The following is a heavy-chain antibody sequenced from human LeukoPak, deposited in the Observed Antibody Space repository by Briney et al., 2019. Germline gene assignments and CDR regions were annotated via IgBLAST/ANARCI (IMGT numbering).Heavy chain of an antibody. CDR1: GFTFSSYA. CDR2: ISGSGGST. V-gene: IGHV3-23*01. J-gene: IGHJ4*02. D-gene: IGHD2-2*02. Sequence: PGGSLRLSCAASGFTFSSYAMSWVRQAPGKGLEWVSAISGSGGSTYYADSVKGRFTISRDNSKNTLYLQMNSLRAEDTAVCYCVKDSVPIVVVPAAIRLPDYWGQGTLVTVSS. CDR3: VKDSVPIVVVPAAIRLPDY.